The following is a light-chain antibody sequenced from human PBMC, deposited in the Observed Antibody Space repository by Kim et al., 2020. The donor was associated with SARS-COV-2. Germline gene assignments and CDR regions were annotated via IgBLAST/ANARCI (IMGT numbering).Light chain of an antibody. Sequence: GQSITISCTGTGSEVGGYNCVSWYQQHPGKVPKLMIRDVSNRPSGISTRFSGSKSGNTATLTIFGLQAEDEADYYCSSYASSRTLVFGGGTKVTVL. J-gene: IGLJ3*02. CDR3: SSYASSRTLV. V-gene: IGLV2-14*03. CDR1: GSEVGGYNC. CDR2: DVS.